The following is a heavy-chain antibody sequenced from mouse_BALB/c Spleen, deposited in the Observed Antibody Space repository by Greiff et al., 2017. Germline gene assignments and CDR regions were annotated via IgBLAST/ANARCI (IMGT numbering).Heavy chain of an antibody. CDR1: GFTFSSFG. CDR2: ISSGSSTI. V-gene: IGHV5-17*02. CDR3: AKGPYGNYAWFAY. D-gene: IGHD2-10*02. J-gene: IGHJ3*01. Sequence: EVQLVESGGGLVQPGGSRKLSCAASGFTFSSFGMHWVRQAPEKGLEWVAYISSGSSTIYYADTVKGRFTISRDNPKNTLFLQMTSLRSEDTAMYYCAKGPYGNYAWFAYWGQGTLVTVSA.